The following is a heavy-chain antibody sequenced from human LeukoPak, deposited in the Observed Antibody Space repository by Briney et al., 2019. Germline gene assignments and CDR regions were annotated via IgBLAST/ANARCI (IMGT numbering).Heavy chain of an antibody. D-gene: IGHD5-18*01. J-gene: IGHJ3*02. CDR1: GFTFRSYA. CDR3: ATSWILMVTGAFDI. CDR2: ISYDAINK. V-gene: IGHV3-30*03. Sequence: GGSLRLSCAASGFTFRSYAMHWVRQAPGKGLEWVAVISYDAINKYYADSVKGRFTISRDNSKNTLYLQMNSLRAEDTAVYYCATSWILMVTGAFDIWGQGTMVTVSS.